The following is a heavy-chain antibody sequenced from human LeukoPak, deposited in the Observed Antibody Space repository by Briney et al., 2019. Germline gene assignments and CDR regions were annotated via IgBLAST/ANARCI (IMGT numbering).Heavy chain of an antibody. CDR3: ARDPDPGTTDY. CDR2: INENGGEK. D-gene: IGHD1-7*01. CDR1: GFTLSNYW. Sequence: GGSLRLSCAVSGFTLSNYWMSWVRQAPGKGLEWVANINENGGEKYYVDSVEGRFIISRDNAKNSLYLQMNTLRAEDTAVYYCARDPDPGTTDYWGQGTLVTVS. J-gene: IGHJ4*02. V-gene: IGHV3-7*01.